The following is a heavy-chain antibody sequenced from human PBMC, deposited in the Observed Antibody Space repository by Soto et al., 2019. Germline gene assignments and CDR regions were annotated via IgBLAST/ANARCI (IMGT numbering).Heavy chain of an antibody. D-gene: IGHD2-2*01. J-gene: IGHJ4*02. CDR1: GGSISSYY. V-gene: IGHV4-59*08. Sequence: SETLSLTCTVSGGSISSYYWSWIRQPPGKGLEWIGYIYYSGSTNYNPSLKSRVTISVDTSKNQFSLKLSSVTAADTAVYYCARTDLLGYCSSTSCYPGAHFAYWGQGTLVTVSS. CDR2: IYYSGST. CDR3: ARTDLLGYCSSTSCYPGAHFAY.